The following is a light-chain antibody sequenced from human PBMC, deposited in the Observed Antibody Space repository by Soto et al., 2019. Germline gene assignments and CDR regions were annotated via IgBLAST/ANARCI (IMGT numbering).Light chain of an antibody. Sequence: QAPATLSVSPLDRATLSCMASQYIGSAVSWYHQKSVQAPRLLIFDASIRVPTTPARFSGSVSGTEFTLTISSLESEDFAMYFCQQYGDRPRTFGQGTKVDIK. CDR2: DAS. CDR1: QYIGSA. V-gene: IGKV3-15*01. J-gene: IGKJ1*01. CDR3: QQYGDRPRT.